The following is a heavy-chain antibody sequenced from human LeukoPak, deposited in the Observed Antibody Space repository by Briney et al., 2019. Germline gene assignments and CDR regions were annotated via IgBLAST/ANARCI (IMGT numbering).Heavy chain of an antibody. CDR1: GDSISSDNYY. D-gene: IGHD4-17*01. Sequence: SQTLSLTCTVSGDSISSDNYYWNWIRQPPGKGLEWIGYIYYSGSTYYNPSLKSRITISVDTSKNQFSLKLSSVTAADTAVYYCARADGDLYFDYWGQGTLVTVSS. V-gene: IGHV4-30-4*01. CDR3: ARADGDLYFDY. J-gene: IGHJ4*02. CDR2: IYYSGST.